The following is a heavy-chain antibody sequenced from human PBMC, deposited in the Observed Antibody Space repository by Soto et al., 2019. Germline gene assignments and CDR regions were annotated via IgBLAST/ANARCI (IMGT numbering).Heavy chain of an antibody. J-gene: IGHJ4*02. CDR1: GFTFSDYY. D-gene: IGHD5-12*01. V-gene: IGHV3-11*01. CDR2: ISSSGSTI. Sequence: GGSLRLSCAASGFTFSDYYMSWIRQAPGKGLEWASYISSSGSTIYYADSVKGRFTISRDNAKNSLYLQMNSLRAEDTAVYYCARSRGYDSVKFDYWGQGTLVTVSS. CDR3: ARSRGYDSVKFDY.